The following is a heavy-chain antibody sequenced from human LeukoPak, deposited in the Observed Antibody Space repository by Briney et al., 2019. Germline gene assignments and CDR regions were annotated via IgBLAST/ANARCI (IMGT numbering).Heavy chain of an antibody. J-gene: IGHJ3*02. V-gene: IGHV4-39*01. CDR2: IYYSGST. CDR1: GGSISSSSYY. Sequence: PSETLSLTCTVSGGSISSSSYYWGWIRQPPGKGLEWIGSIYYSGSTYYNPSLKSRVTISVDTSKNQFSLKLSSVTAADTAVYYCARQEELGYCSGGSCYRNDAFDTWGQGTMVTVSS. D-gene: IGHD2-15*01. CDR3: ARQEELGYCSGGSCYRNDAFDT.